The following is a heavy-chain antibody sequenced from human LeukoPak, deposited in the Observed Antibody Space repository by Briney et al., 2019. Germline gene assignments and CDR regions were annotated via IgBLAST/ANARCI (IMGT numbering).Heavy chain of an antibody. CDR2: IYYSGST. V-gene: IGHV4-59*01. Sequence: SETLSLTRTVSGGSISSYYWSWIRQPPGKGLEWIGYIYYSGSTNYNPSLKSRVTISVDTSKNQFSLKLSSVTAADTAVYYCARGEMATIGLTGRFDYWGQGTLVTVSS. J-gene: IGHJ4*02. D-gene: IGHD5-24*01. CDR1: GGSISSYY. CDR3: ARGEMATIGLTGRFDY.